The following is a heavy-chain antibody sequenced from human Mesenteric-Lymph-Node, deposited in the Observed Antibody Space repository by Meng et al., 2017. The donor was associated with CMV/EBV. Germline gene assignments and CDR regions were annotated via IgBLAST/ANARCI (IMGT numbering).Heavy chain of an antibody. V-gene: IGHV3-48*04. CDR2: ITGSSSTV. D-gene: IGHD3-22*01. CDR3: AKDLVSYHYDTSGYYPY. CDR1: GFIYSAYS. J-gene: IGHJ4*02. Sequence: GESLKISCTASGFIYSAYSMNWVRQAPGEGLEWISYITGSSSTVLYADSVKGRFTISRDNAKNSVFLQMDNLRAEDTAVYYCAKDLVSYHYDTSGYYPYWGQGTLVTVSS.